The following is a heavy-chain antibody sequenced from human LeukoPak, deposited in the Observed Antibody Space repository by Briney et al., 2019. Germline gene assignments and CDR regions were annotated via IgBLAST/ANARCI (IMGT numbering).Heavy chain of an antibody. Sequence: SETLSLTCAVYGGSISGYYWSWIRQPPGKGLEWIGEINHSGSTNYNPSLKSRVTISVDTSKNQFSLKLSSVTAADTAVYYCARGLNYCSGGSCYQFPFYYYYYGMDVWGQGTTVTVSS. D-gene: IGHD2-15*01. V-gene: IGHV4-34*01. CDR1: GGSISGYY. J-gene: IGHJ6*02. CDR2: INHSGST. CDR3: ARGLNYCSGGSCYQFPFYYYYYGMDV.